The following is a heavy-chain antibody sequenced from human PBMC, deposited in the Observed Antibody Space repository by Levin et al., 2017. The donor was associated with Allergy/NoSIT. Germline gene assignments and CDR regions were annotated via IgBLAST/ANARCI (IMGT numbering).Heavy chain of an antibody. D-gene: IGHD3-10*01. V-gene: IGHV1-69*04. J-gene: IGHJ6*02. CDR1: GGTFSSYT. Sequence: SVKVSCKASGGTFSSYTISWVRQAPGQGLEWMGRIIPILGIANYAQKFQGRVTITADKSTSTAYMELSSLRSEDTAVYYCARDIGFGELLPRGYYYYGMDVWGQGTTVTVSS. CDR2: IIPILGIA. CDR3: ARDIGFGELLPRGYYYYGMDV.